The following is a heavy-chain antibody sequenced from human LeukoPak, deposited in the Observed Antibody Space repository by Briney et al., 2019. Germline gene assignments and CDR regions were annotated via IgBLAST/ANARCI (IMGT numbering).Heavy chain of an antibody. D-gene: IGHD1-1*01. CDR1: GFTFSNYW. CDR2: IKQDGSEK. J-gene: IGHJ6*03. V-gene: IGHV3-7*01. Sequence: QTGGSLRLSCAASGFTFSNYWMSWVRQAPGKGLEWVANIKQDGSEKYYVDSVKGRFTISRDNAKASLYLQMNSLRAEDMSVYYCAREATDDFLYYYMDVWGKGTTVTVSS. CDR3: AREATDDFLYYYMDV.